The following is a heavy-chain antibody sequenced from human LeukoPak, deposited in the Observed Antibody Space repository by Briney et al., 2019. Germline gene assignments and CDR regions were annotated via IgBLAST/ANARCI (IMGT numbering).Heavy chain of an antibody. V-gene: IGHV3-48*04. CDR3: VREIRVDTAMVADAFDI. J-gene: IGHJ3*02. CDR2: ISSSGSTI. Sequence: GGSLRLSCAASGFTFSSYWMHWVRQAPGKGLEWVSYISSSGSTIYYADSVKGRFTISRDNAKNSLYLQMNSLRAEDTAVYYCVREIRVDTAMVADAFDIWGQGTMVTVSS. D-gene: IGHD5-18*01. CDR1: GFTFSSYW.